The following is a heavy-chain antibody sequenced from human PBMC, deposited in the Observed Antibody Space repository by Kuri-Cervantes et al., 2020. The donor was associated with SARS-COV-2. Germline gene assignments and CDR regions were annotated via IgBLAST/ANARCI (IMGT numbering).Heavy chain of an antibody. J-gene: IGHJ4*02. Sequence: ASVKVSCKASGYTFTSYGISWVRQAPGQGLEWMGIINPSGGSTSYAQKFQGGVTMTRDTSTSTVYMELSSLRSEDTAVYYCARGSAGGRYSNYVLDYWGQGTLVTVSS. CDR2: INPSGGST. CDR3: ARGSAGGRYSNYVLDY. CDR1: GYTFTSYG. D-gene: IGHD4-11*01. V-gene: IGHV1-46*01.